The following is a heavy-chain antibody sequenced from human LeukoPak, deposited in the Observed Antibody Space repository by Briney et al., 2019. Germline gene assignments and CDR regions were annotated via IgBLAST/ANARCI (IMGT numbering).Heavy chain of an antibody. CDR3: AKDHGRVSGYFDY. D-gene: IGHD1-26*01. Sequence: GGSLRLSCEASGLTFSSYAISWVRHAPGKGLEWVSAISGSGGSTYYADSVKGRFTISRDNSKNTLYLQMNSLRAEDTAVYYCAKDHGRVSGYFDYWGQGTLVTVSS. CDR2: ISGSGGST. CDR1: GLTFSSYA. V-gene: IGHV3-23*01. J-gene: IGHJ4*02.